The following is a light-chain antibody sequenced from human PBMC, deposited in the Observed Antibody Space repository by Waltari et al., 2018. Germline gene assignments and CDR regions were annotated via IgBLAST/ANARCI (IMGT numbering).Light chain of an antibody. V-gene: IGKV1-5*03. CDR1: QSISNW. Sequence: IQMTQYPSSLSASVVDRVTITCRASQSISNWLAWYQQKPGKAPILLIYKASILKSGVPSRFSGSGSGTQFTLTISSLQPGDFATYYCQQYNTYSSFGQGTKLEIK. J-gene: IGKJ2*01. CDR2: KAS. CDR3: QQYNTYSS.